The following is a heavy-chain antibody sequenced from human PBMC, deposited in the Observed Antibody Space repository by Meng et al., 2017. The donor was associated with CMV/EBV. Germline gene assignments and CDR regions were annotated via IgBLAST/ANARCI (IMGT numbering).Heavy chain of an antibody. J-gene: IGHJ5*02. CDR2: ISGSGGST. CDR3: AKDGGGVITIFGVANPTGGFDP. CDR1: GFTFSSYA. Sequence: GESLKISCAASGFTFSSYAMSWVRQAPGKGLEWVSAISGSGGSTYYADSVKGRFTISRDNSKNTLYLQMNSLRAEDTAVYYCAKDGGGVITIFGVANPTGGFDPWGQGTPVTVSS. D-gene: IGHD3-3*01. V-gene: IGHV3-23*01.